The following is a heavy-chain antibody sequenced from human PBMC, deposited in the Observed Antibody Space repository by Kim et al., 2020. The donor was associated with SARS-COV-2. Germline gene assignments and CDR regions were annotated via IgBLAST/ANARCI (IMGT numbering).Heavy chain of an antibody. CDR2: INHIGIT. V-gene: IGHV4-34*01. Sequence: SETLSLTCAVYGGSFSGYYWSWIRQPPGKGLYWFVEINHIGITNYNPSLKSRVSLSVHTSKNLFSLKLSSVTAADTPVYYFSSVWLFLPFYYFY. CDR3: SSVWLFLPFYYFY. CDR1: GGSFSGYY. J-gene: IGHJ6*03. D-gene: IGHD3-22*01.